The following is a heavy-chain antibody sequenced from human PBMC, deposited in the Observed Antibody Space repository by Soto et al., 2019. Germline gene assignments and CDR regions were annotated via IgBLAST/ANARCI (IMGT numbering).Heavy chain of an antibody. V-gene: IGHV1-18*01. J-gene: IGHJ4*02. CDR3: ATGYYDSSGYYYRY. D-gene: IGHD3-22*01. CDR2: ISAHSGNT. CDR1: GYTFTSYT. Sequence: ASVKVSCKASGYTFTSYTITWVRQAPGQGREWMGSISAHSGNTNYAQKLQGRVTMATDTTTNTAYMELRSLRSDDTAVYYCATGYYDSSGYYYRYWGRGTLVTVSS.